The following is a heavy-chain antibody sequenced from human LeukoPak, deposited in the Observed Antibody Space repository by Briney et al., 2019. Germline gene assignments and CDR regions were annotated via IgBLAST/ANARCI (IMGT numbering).Heavy chain of an antibody. Sequence: GGSLRLSCAASGFTFSNYAMSWVRQAPGKRLEWVSAIRSDRVTTYGADSVKGRFTISRDNSKNTLYLQMNNLRAEDTAVYYCARGIAAAGTSWFDPWGQGTLVTVSS. CDR3: ARGIAAAGTSWFDP. CDR1: GFTFSNYA. V-gene: IGHV3-23*01. CDR2: IRSDRVTT. D-gene: IGHD6-13*01. J-gene: IGHJ5*02.